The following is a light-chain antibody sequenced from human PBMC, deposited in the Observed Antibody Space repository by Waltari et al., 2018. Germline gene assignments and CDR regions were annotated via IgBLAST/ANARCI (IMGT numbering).Light chain of an antibody. J-gene: IGKJ2*01. CDR1: RRVSTN. Sequence: DIQMTQSPSSLSASVGDRVTITCRASRRVSTNLNWYHQKPGKGPRLLIYAASSLQGGVQPRLRGSGSGTDFTLTISSLQPEDFATYSCQQSFNVPYTFGQGTKLEL. CDR2: AAS. CDR3: QQSFNVPYT. V-gene: IGKV1-39*01.